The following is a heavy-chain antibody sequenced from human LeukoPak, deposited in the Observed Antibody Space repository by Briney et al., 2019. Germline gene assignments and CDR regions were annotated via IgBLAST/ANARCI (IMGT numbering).Heavy chain of an antibody. CDR2: INPSGGST. D-gene: IGHD6-13*01. CDR3: ARAETISRSWPYYFDY. CDR1: GYTFTSYY. Sequence: ASVKVSCTASGYTFTSYYMHWVRQAPGQGLEWMGIINPSGGSTSYAQKFQGRVTMTRDTSTSTVYMELSSLRSEDTAVYYCARAETISRSWPYYFDYWDQGTLVTVSS. J-gene: IGHJ4*02. V-gene: IGHV1-46*01.